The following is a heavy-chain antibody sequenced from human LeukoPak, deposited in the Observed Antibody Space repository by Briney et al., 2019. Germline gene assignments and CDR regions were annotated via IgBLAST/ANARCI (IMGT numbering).Heavy chain of an antibody. CDR2: IFPGDSHT. V-gene: IGHV5-51*01. J-gene: IGHJ4*02. CDR3: ARRGFYDNSWFFDY. Sequence: GESLKISCKGSGYSFTSYWIGWVRQMPGKGLEWMGIIFPGDSHTRYSPSFQGQVTISADKSISTAYLQWSSLKASDTAMYYCARRGFYDNSWFFDYWGQGTLVSVSS. D-gene: IGHD6-13*01. CDR1: GYSFTSYW.